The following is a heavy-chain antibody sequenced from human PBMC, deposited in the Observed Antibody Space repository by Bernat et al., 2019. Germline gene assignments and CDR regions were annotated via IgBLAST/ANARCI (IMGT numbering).Heavy chain of an antibody. CDR1: GFTFSSYS. J-gene: IGHJ6*03. Sequence: EVQLVESGGGLVKPGGSLRLSCAASGFTFSSYSMNWVRQAPGKGLEWVSSISSSSSYIYYADSVKGRFTISRDNAKNSLYLQMNSLRAEDTAVYYCARCGDDYGSSCDYMDVWGKGTTVTVSS. CDR3: ARCGDDYGSSCDYMDV. CDR2: ISSSSSYI. V-gene: IGHV3-21*01. D-gene: IGHD4-17*01.